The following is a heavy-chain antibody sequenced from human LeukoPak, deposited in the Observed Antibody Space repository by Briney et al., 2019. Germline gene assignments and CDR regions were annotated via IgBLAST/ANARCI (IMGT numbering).Heavy chain of an antibody. CDR2: IYYSGST. Sequence: SETLSLTCTVSGGSISSGDYYWSWIRQPPGKGLEWIGYIYYSGSTYYNPSLKSRVTISVDTSKNQFSLKLSSVTAADTAVYYCARGIGYGFWSGYPPFDYWGQGTLVTVSS. V-gene: IGHV4-30-4*08. CDR1: GGSISSGDYY. CDR3: ARGIGYGFWSGYPPFDY. J-gene: IGHJ4*02. D-gene: IGHD3-3*01.